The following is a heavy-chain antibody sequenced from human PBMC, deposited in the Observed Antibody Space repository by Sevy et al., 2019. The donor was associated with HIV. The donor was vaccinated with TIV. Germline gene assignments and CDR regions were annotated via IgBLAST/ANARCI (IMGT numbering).Heavy chain of an antibody. D-gene: IGHD1-20*01. CDR2: IKSEIDCGAI. J-gene: IGHJ4*02. Sequence: GGSLRLSCAASGFTFSSAWMSWVRQAPGKGLEWVGRIKSEIDCGAIDNAAPVKGRFSISREDSKNTVYLQMKSLKTEDTAVYYCTTATGITGTPGGADYWGQGTLVTVSS. V-gene: IGHV3-15*01. CDR1: GFTFSSAW. CDR3: TTATGITGTPGGADY.